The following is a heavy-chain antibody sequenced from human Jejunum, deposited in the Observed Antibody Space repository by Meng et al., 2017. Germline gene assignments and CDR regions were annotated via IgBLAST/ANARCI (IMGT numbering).Heavy chain of an antibody. V-gene: IGHV4-4*02. Sequence: QVEPQWAGPGLVRPSGSLSLTCAGSGGFSSIDWWSWLRQPPGKGLEWIGEMHQSGSSNYNPSLKSRLTMSVDESKNHFSLKLNSVTAADTAVYYCARGWKYAWFNWGQGTLVTVSS. CDR1: GGFSSIDW. CDR3: ARGWKYAWFN. J-gene: IGHJ4*02. D-gene: IGHD1-7*01. CDR2: MHQSGSS.